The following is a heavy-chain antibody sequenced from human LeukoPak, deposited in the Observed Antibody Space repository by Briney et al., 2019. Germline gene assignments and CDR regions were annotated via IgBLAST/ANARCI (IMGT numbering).Heavy chain of an antibody. CDR1: GFSFSSYW. CDR3: ASQSSGGFFEDY. V-gene: IGHV3-7*01. CDR2: IKQDGSEK. D-gene: IGHD3-3*01. J-gene: IGHJ4*02. Sequence: GESLKISCAASGFSFSSYWMSWVRQAPGKGLECVANIKQDGSEKYYIDSVKGRFTISRDNAKKSLYLQMNSLRAEDTAVYYCASQSSGGFFEDYWDQGTLVTVSS.